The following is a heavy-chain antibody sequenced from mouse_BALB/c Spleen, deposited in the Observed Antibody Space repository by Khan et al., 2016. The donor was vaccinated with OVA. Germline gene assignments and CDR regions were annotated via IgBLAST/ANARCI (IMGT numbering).Heavy chain of an antibody. CDR3: ARRGLRWDFDY. D-gene: IGHD1-1*01. J-gene: IGHJ2*01. CDR2: INPSTGYT. CDR1: GYTFINYW. V-gene: IGHV1-7*01. Sequence: QIQLVQSGAELAKPGASVKMSCKASGYTFINYWILWVKQRLGQGLEWIGYINPSTGYTEYNQNFKDKATLTADKSSSTAYMQLSSLTSEDSAVYYGARRGLRWDFDYWGQGTTLTVSS.